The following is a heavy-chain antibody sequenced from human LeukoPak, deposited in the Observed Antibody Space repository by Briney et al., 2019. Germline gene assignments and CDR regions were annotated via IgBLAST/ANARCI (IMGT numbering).Heavy chain of an antibody. CDR3: ARNFGDDYGGYGYFDF. V-gene: IGHV4-30-2*01. D-gene: IGHD4-17*01. CDR1: GSSISSGGYS. CDR2: IYHSGTT. J-gene: IGHJ4*02. Sequence: SETLSPTCAVFGSSISSGGYSWSWIRQPPGRGLEGIGFIYHSGTTYYNPSLKSRATKSLDSSKNQFSLKLSSVTVADTAVYYCARNFGDDYGGYGYFDFGGQGPLITVSS.